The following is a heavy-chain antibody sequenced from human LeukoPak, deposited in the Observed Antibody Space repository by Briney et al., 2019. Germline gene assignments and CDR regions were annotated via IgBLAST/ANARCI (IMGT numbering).Heavy chain of an antibody. CDR1: GFTFISYA. J-gene: IGHJ4*02. CDR2: ISSDGSKI. V-gene: IGHV3-30*04. CDR3: ARELVPAYFDY. D-gene: IGHD2-2*01. Sequence: GGSLRLSCAASGFTFISYAMHWVRQAPGKGLEWVALISSDGSKIYYADSVKGRFTISRDNAKNSLYLQMNSLRAEDTAVYYCARELVPAYFDYWGQGTLVTVSS.